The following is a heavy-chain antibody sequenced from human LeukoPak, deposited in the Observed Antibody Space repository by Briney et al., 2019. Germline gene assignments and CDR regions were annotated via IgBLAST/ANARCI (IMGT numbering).Heavy chain of an antibody. Sequence: ASVKVSCKASGYTFTSYGISWVRQAPGQGLEWMGWISAYNGNTNYAQNFQGRVTMTRDTSISTAYMELSRLRSDDTAVYYCARGGSSYYYYYYMDVWGKGTTVTISS. CDR2: ISAYNGNT. CDR3: ARGGSSYYYYYYMDV. CDR1: GYTFTSYG. J-gene: IGHJ6*03. D-gene: IGHD6-13*01. V-gene: IGHV1-18*01.